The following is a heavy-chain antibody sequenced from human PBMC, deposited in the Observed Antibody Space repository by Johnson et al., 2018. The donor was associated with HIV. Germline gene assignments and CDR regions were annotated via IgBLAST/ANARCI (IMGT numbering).Heavy chain of an antibody. CDR1: GFTFSSYG. CDR3: ARAKYGGAFDV. Sequence: VQLVESGGGLVQPGGSLRLSCAASGFTFSSYGMHWVRQAPGKGLEWVANIKQDGSEKYYVDSVKGRFTISRDNAKNSLYLQMNSLRAEDTAVYYCARAKYGGAFDVWGQGTMVSVSS. CDR2: IKQDGSEK. D-gene: IGHD3-16*01. V-gene: IGHV3-7*03. J-gene: IGHJ3*01.